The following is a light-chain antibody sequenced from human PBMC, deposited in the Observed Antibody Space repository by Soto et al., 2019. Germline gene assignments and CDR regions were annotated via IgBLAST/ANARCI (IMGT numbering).Light chain of an antibody. Sequence: QSVLTQPPSVSATPGQKVTITCSGSNSNIGTYYVSWYQQLPGTAPKLLVGDNNQRPSGIPGRFSGSKSGTSATLGITGLQTEDEADYYCASWDTGLRAGVFGGGTKLTVL. V-gene: IGLV1-51*01. CDR1: NSNIGTYY. CDR3: ASWDTGLRAGV. J-gene: IGLJ2*01. CDR2: DNN.